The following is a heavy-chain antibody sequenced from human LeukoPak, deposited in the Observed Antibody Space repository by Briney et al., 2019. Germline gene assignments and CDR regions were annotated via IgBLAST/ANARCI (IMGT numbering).Heavy chain of an antibody. CDR2: SSTI. CDR3: ARLWRVVYYMDV. Sequence: SSTIYYADSVKGRFTISRDNAKNSLYLQMNSLRAEDTAVYYCARLWRVVYYMDVWGKGTTVTVSS. D-gene: IGHD3-3*01. J-gene: IGHJ6*03. V-gene: IGHV3-48*01.